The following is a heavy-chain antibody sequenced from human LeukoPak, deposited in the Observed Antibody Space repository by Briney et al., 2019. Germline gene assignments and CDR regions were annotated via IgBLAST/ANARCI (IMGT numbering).Heavy chain of an antibody. J-gene: IGHJ1*01. CDR3: AQKAPYSPGLSQD. D-gene: IGHD2-15*01. V-gene: IGHV4-59*01. Sequence: AETLSLTCTVSGGSITSYFWTWIRQPPGKGLEWIGYIYHSDTTNYNPSLKSRVNISVDTSNKQFSLKLSSVTAADTAVYYCAQKAPYSPGLSQDWVQGTLVTVSS. CDR1: GGSITSYF. CDR2: IYHSDTT.